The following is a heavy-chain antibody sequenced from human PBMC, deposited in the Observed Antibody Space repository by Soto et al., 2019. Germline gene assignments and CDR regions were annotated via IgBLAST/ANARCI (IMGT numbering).Heavy chain of an antibody. CDR1: GFTCFAYW. CDR2: INSDGGHT. Sequence: EVQLVESGGGLVQPGGSLRLSCAASGFTCFAYWIHWVRQVPGKGLVWVSRINSDGGHTSYADSVRGRFTISRDNSKHTVYLQMLSLTAEDPAVSYCAKDGDYSDYAGENWFDSWGQGSLVTVSS. CDR3: AKDGDYSDYAGENWFDS. D-gene: IGHD4-17*01. V-gene: IGHV3-74*01. J-gene: IGHJ5*01.